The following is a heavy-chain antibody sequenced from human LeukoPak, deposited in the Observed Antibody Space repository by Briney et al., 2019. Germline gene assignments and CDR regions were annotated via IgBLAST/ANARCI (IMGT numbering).Heavy chain of an antibody. CDR2: IKQDGSEK. J-gene: IGHJ3*01. CDR3: ARGPF. Sequence: PGGSLRLSCAASGFTFSSYAMSWVRQAPGKGLEWVANIKQDGSEKYYVDSVKGRFTISRDNAKNSLYLQMNSLRAEDTAVYYCARGPFWGQGTMVTVSS. V-gene: IGHV3-7*01. CDR1: GFTFSSYA.